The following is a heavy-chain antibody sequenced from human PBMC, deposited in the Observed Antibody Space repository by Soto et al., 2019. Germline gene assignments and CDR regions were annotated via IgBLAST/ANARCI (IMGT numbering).Heavy chain of an antibody. V-gene: IGHV3-9*01. CDR2: ISWNSGSI. CDR1: GFTFDDYA. Sequence: EVQLVESGGGLVQPGRSLRLSCAASGFTFDDYAMQWVRQAPGKGLEWVSGISWNSGSIGYADSVKGRFTISRNNAKNSLYLQMNSRRAEDTALYYCAKGGQLLTEGGGYWGQGTLVTVSS. CDR3: AKGGQLLTEGGGY. J-gene: IGHJ4*02. D-gene: IGHD2-2*01.